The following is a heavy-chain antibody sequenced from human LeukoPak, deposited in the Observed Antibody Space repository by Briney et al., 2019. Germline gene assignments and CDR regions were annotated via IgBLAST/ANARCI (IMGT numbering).Heavy chain of an antibody. J-gene: IGHJ6*02. V-gene: IGHV1-2*06. D-gene: IGHD4-17*01. CDR2: INPNSGGT. CDR3: ARGDDYGDYGPQDYYGMDV. CDR1: GYTFTSNY. Sequence: GASVKVSCKASGYTFTSNYMHWVRQAPGQGLEWMGRINPNSGGTNYAQKFQGRVTMTRDASISTAYMELSRLRSDDTAVYYCARGDDYGDYGPQDYYGMDVWGQGTTVTVSS.